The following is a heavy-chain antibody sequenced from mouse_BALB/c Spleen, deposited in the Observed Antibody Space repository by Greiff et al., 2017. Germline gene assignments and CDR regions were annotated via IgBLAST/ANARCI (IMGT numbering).Heavy chain of an antibody. CDR3: ARDRNYGGHYYAMDY. CDR1: GFSLTGYG. V-gene: IGHV2-6-7*01. D-gene: IGHD1-2*01. Sequence: GQGVESGPGLVAPSQSLSITCTVSGFSLTGYGVNWVRQPPGKGLEWLGMIWGDGSTDYNSALKSRLSISKDNSKSQVFLKMNSLQTDDTARYYCARDRNYGGHYYAMDYWGQGTSVTVSS. CDR2: IWGDGST. J-gene: IGHJ4*01.